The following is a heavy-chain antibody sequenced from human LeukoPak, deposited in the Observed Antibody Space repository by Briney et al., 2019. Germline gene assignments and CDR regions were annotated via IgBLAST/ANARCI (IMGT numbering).Heavy chain of an antibody. Sequence: GGSLRLSCAASGFTFSSYDMHWVRQAAGKGLEWVSVIGTAGDTYYPGSVTGRFTISRDNAKSSLYLQMNSLRAGDTAVYYCARGGRVRDFDIWGQGTMVTVSS. CDR2: IGTAGDT. D-gene: IGHD3-10*01. J-gene: IGHJ3*02. CDR3: ARGGRVRDFDI. V-gene: IGHV3-13*04. CDR1: GFTFSSYD.